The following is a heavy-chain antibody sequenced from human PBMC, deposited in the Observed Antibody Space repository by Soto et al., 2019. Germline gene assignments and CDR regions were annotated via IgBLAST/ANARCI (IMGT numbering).Heavy chain of an antibody. CDR2: IYYSGST. CDR3: ARDGYYYDSSGYQRVYYFDY. V-gene: IGHV4-59*01. D-gene: IGHD3-22*01. CDR1: GGSISSYY. J-gene: IGHJ4*02. Sequence: TSETLSLTCTVSGGSISSYYWSWIRQPPGKRLEWIGYIYYSGSTNYNPSLKSRVTISVGTSKDQFSLKLSSVTAADTAVYYCARDGYYYDSSGYQRVYYFDYWGQGTLVTVSS.